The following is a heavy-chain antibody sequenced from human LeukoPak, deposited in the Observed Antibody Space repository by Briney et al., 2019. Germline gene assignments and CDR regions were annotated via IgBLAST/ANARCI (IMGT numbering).Heavy chain of an antibody. CDR1: GYTFTGYY. J-gene: IGHJ6*02. CDR2: INPNSGGT. Sequence: ASVKVSCKASGYTFTGYYMHWVRQAPGQGLEWMGWINPNSGGTNYAQKFQGRVTMTRDTSISTAYMELSRLRSDDTAVYYCAKDRVRAVAGPPDVWGQGTTVTVSS. CDR3: AKDRVRAVAGPPDV. V-gene: IGHV1-2*02. D-gene: IGHD6-19*01.